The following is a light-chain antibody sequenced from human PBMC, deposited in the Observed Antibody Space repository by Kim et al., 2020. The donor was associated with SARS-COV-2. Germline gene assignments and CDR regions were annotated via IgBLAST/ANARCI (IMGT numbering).Light chain of an antibody. CDR1: SSDVGGYNY. Sequence: GEHVTIASTGTSSDVGGYNYVSWYQQHPGKAPRLMIYEVSKRPSGVPDRVSGTKSGNTASLTVSGLQAEDEADYYWNSYAGSNNLVFGGGTQLTVL. CDR3: NSYAGSNNLV. J-gene: IGLJ2*01. CDR2: EVS. V-gene: IGLV2-8*01.